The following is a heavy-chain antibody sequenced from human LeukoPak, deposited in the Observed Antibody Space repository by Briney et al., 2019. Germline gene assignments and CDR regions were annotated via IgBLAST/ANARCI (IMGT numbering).Heavy chain of an antibody. CDR2: INAGNGNT. CDR1: GYTFTSYA. V-gene: IGHV1-3*01. Sequence: GASVKVSCKASGYTFTSYAMHWVRQAPGQRLEWMGWINAGNGNTKYSQKFQGRVTITADESTSTAYMELSSLRSKDTAVYYCARFDNYYGSGSYWGGNGYYFDYWGQGTLVTVSS. CDR3: ARFDNYYGSGSYWGGNGYYFDY. J-gene: IGHJ4*02. D-gene: IGHD3-10*01.